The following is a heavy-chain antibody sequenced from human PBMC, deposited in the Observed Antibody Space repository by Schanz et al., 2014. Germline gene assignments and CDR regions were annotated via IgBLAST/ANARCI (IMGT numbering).Heavy chain of an antibody. CDR1: GYSFISHA. CDR3: ARGRTFDY. V-gene: IGHV1-8*02. Sequence: QVQLVQSGAEVKKPGASVKVSCKASGYSFISHAIHWVRQAPGQRLEWLGWMNPNSGNPGFAQKFRGRVTMTRNTSMSTAYIELHILTSEDTAVYYCARGRTFDYWGQGTLVTVSS. CDR2: MNPNSGNP. J-gene: IGHJ4*02.